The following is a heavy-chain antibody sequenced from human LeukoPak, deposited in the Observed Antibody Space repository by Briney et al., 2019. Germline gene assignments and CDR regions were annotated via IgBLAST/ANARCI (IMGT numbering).Heavy chain of an antibody. CDR1: RFTFSTYA. CDR2: ISGSGGNT. Sequence: GGSLRLSCAASRFTFSTYAMSWVRQAPGKGLEWVSTISGSGGNTYYADSVKGRFTISRDNAKNSLYLQMNSLRAEDTAVYYCARDLLYDIRGDGMDVWGQGTTVTVSS. J-gene: IGHJ6*02. D-gene: IGHD3-9*01. V-gene: IGHV3-23*01. CDR3: ARDLLYDIRGDGMDV.